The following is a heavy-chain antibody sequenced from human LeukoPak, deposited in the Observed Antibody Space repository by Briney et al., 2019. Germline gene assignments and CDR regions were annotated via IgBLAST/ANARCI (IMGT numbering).Heavy chain of an antibody. V-gene: IGHV3-48*01. J-gene: IGHJ4*02. CDR2: ISSSSSTI. CDR3: ARLLVVPAAKVDY. Sequence: PGGSLRLSCAASGFTFSSYSMNWVRQAPGKGLEWVSYISSSSSTIYYADSVKGRFTISRDNAKNSLYLQMNSLRAEDTAVYYCARLLVVPAAKVDYWGQGTLVTVSS. CDR1: GFTFSSYS. D-gene: IGHD2-2*01.